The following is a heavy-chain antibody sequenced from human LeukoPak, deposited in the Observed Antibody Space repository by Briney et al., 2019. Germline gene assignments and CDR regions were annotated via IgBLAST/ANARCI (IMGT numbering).Heavy chain of an antibody. CDR2: ISGSGGST. D-gene: IGHD4-17*01. V-gene: IGHV3-23*01. CDR3: AKDADYGDYPLGY. Sequence: ETLSLTCAVSGGSISSGGYSWSWVRQAPGKGLEWVSAISGSGGSTYYADSVKGRFTISRDNSKNTLYLQMNSLRAEDTAVYYCAKDADYGDYPLGYWGQGTLVTVSS. J-gene: IGHJ4*02. CDR1: GGSISSGGYS.